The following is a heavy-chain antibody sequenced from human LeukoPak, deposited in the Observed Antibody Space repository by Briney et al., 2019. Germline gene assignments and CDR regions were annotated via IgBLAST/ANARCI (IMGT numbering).Heavy chain of an antibody. V-gene: IGHV3-30*18. CDR1: GFTFSSYA. Sequence: GGSLRLSCAASGFTFSSYAMSWVRQAPGKGLEWVAVISYDGSNKYYADSVKGRFTISRDNSKNTLYLQMNSLRAEDTAVYYCAKGPLYYDFWSGYYTLNYFDYWGQGTLVTVSS. CDR3: AKGPLYYDFWSGYYTLNYFDY. CDR2: ISYDGSNK. J-gene: IGHJ4*02. D-gene: IGHD3-3*01.